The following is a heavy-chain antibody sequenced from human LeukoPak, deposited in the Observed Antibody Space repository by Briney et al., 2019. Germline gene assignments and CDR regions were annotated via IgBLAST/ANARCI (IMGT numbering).Heavy chain of an antibody. V-gene: IGHV1-2*02. CDR3: ARSRYCSSTSCYSFDY. CDR1: GYTFTGYY. Sequence: GASVKVSCKASGYTFTGYYMHWVRQAPGQGLEWMGWINPNSGGTNYAQKFQGRVTMTRDTSISTAYMELSRLRSDDTAVHYCARSRYCSSTSCYSFDYWGQGTLVTVSS. D-gene: IGHD2-2*01. J-gene: IGHJ4*02. CDR2: INPNSGGT.